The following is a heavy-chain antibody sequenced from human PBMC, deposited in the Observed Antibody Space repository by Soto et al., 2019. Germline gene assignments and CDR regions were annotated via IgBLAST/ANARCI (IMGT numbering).Heavy chain of an antibody. CDR1: GGSISSSSYY. CDR3: ARRHDFWSGYSDY. D-gene: IGHD3-3*01. Sequence: SETLSLTCTVSGGSISSSSYYWGWIRQPPGKGLEWIGSIYYSGSTYCNPSLKSRVTISVDTSKNQFSLKLSSVTAADTAVYYCARRHDFWSGYSDYWGQGTLVTVS. J-gene: IGHJ4*02. CDR2: IYYSGST. V-gene: IGHV4-39*01.